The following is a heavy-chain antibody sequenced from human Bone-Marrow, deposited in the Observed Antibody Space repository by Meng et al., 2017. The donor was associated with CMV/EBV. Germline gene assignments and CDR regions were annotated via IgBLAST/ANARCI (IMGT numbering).Heavy chain of an antibody. CDR3: AREKMGSSWYHSFGLGGIFDY. D-gene: IGHD6-13*01. V-gene: IGHV3-53*05. Sequence: GESLKISCAASGFTVSSNYISWVRQAPGKGLEWVSVIYSGGNTYYADSVKGRFTISRDNSKNTLYLQMNSLRAEDTAVYYCAREKMGSSWYHSFGLGGIFDYWGQGTLVTVSS. CDR1: GFTVSSNY. CDR2: IYSGGNT. J-gene: IGHJ4*02.